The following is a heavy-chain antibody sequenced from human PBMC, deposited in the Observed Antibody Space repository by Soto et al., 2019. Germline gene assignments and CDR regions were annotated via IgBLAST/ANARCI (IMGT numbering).Heavy chain of an antibody. V-gene: IGHV3-23*01. D-gene: IGHD3-16*02. CDR2: ISGSGGST. Sequence: EVQLLESGGGLVQPGGSLRLSCAASGFTFSSYAMSWVRQAPGKWLEWVSAISGSGGSTYYADSVKGRFTISRDNSKNTLYLQMNSLRAEDTAVYYCAKSYSSTTRYFDYWGQGTLVTVSS. J-gene: IGHJ4*02. CDR1: GFTFSSYA. CDR3: AKSYSSTTRYFDY.